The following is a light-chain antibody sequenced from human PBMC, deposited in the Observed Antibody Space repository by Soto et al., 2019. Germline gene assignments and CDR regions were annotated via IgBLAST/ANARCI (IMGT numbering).Light chain of an antibody. CDR2: EVS. CDR1: SSDVGGYNC. J-gene: IGLJ2*01. Sequence: QSALTQPASVSGSPGQSITISCTGTSSDVGGYNCVSWYQQHPGKAPKVMIYEVSNRPSGVSNRFSGSKSGNTASLTISGLQAEDEADYYCSSYTSTNTVIFGGGTKLTVL. V-gene: IGLV2-14*01. CDR3: SSYTSTNTVI.